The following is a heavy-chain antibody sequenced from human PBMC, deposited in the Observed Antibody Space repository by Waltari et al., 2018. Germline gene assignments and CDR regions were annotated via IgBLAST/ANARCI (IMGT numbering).Heavy chain of an antibody. V-gene: IGHV4-59*01. CDR3: ARDNLGSRAFDI. CDR2: IYYSGGT. Sequence: QVQLQESGPGLVKPSETLSLTCTVSGGSISSYYWSWIRQPPGKGLEWIGYIYYSGGTNYNPSLKSRVTISVDTSKNQFALKLSSVTAADTAGYYCARDNLGSRAFDIWGQGTMVTVSS. CDR1: GGSISSYY. J-gene: IGHJ3*02.